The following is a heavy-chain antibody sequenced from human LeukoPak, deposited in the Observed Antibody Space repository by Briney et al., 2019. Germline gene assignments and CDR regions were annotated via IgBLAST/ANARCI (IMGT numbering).Heavy chain of an antibody. J-gene: IGHJ4*02. CDR2: ILTSGTT. Sequence: SETLSLTCTVSNGSISSYHWSWVRQPPGKGLEWIGYILTSGTTDYNPSLKSRLTISVDTSKNQFTLKLSSVTAADTAVYYCARLRVSGSYLYYFDYWGQGTLVTVSS. D-gene: IGHD1-26*01. CDR3: ARLRVSGSYLYYFDY. V-gene: IGHV4-4*09. CDR1: NGSISSYH.